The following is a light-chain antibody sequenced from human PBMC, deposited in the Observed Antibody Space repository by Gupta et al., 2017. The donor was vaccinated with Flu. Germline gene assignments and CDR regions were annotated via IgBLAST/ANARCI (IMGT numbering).Light chain of an antibody. CDR3: QQDYTIPLT. J-gene: IGKJ2*01. V-gene: IGKV4-1*01. CDR2: WAS. Sequence: SLGERATINCKSSQSVLYSSNNKNYLTWYQQKPGQPPKLLIYWASTRESGVPARFTGSGSGTEFTLTISSLQAEDVAVYYCQQDYTIPLTFGQGTKLEIK. CDR1: QSVLYSSNNKNY.